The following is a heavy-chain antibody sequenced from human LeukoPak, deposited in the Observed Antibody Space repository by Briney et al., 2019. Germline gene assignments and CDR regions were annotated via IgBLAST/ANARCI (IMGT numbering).Heavy chain of an antibody. Sequence: PGGSLRLSCAASGFTFSSYWMSWVRQAPGKGLEWVANIKQDGSEKYYVDSVKGRFTISRDNAKNSLYLQMSSLRAEDTAVYYCAINDYGDPYYFDYWGQGTLVTVSS. CDR2: IKQDGSEK. V-gene: IGHV3-7*01. J-gene: IGHJ4*02. CDR3: AINDYGDPYYFDY. CDR1: GFTFSSYW. D-gene: IGHD4-17*01.